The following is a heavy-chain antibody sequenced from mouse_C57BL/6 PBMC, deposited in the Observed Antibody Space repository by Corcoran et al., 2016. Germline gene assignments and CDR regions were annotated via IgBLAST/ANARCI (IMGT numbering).Heavy chain of an antibody. CDR1: WYTFTTYG. Sequence: QIQLVQSGPELKKPGETVKISCKASWYTFTTYGMSWVKQAPGKGLKWMGWINTYSGVPTYADDFKGRFAFSLETSASTAYLQINNLKNEDTATYFCAREDSNYPYFDYWGQGTTLTVSS. CDR3: AREDSNYPYFDY. J-gene: IGHJ2*01. V-gene: IGHV9-3*01. CDR2: INTYSGVP. D-gene: IGHD2-5*01.